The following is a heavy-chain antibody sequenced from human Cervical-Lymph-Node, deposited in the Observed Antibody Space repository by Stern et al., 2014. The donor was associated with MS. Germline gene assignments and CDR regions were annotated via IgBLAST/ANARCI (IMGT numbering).Heavy chain of an antibody. D-gene: IGHD6-6*01. J-gene: IGHJ4*02. V-gene: IGHV4-34*01. Sequence: QVQLQQWGAGLLKPSETLSLACAVYGGSFTNYYWGWIRQSPGKGLEWLGEGNPRGTPTYNPSLKSRLTLSVDTSKNQFSLNLTSMTAADTAVYYCARGWSSSYYFDYWSPGALVTVSS. CDR3: ARGWSSSYYFDY. CDR2: GNPRGTP. CDR1: GGSFTNYY.